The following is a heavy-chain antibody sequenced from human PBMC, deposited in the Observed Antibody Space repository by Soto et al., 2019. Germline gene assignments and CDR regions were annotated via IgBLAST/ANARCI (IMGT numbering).Heavy chain of an antibody. CDR3: ARGGDYDVLTGSLPTFDY. D-gene: IGHD3-9*01. Sequence: QVQLVQSGAEVKKPGSSVKVSCKASGGTFISYSLSWVRQAPGQGLEWMGGIIPIFGTPNYAQKFQGRVTITADESTSTAYMELISLRSEDTAIYYCARGGDYDVLTGSLPTFDYWGQGTLVTVSS. V-gene: IGHV1-69*12. CDR1: GGTFISYS. CDR2: IIPIFGTP. J-gene: IGHJ4*02.